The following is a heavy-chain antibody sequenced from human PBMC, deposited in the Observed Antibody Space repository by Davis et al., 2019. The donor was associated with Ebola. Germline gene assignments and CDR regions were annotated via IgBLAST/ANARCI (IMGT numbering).Heavy chain of an antibody. CDR3: ARDRGAAAEAFDP. D-gene: IGHD6-13*01. CDR1: GGSISSYY. CDR2: IYYSGST. V-gene: IGHV4-59*01. Sequence: SETLSLTCTVSGGSISSYYWSWIRQPPGKGLEWIGYIYYSGSTNYNPSLKSRVTISVDTSKNQFSLKLSSVTAADTAVYYCARDRGAAAEAFDPWGQGTLVTVSS. J-gene: IGHJ5*02.